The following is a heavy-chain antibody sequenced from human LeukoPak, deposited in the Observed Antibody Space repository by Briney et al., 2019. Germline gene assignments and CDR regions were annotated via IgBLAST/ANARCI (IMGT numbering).Heavy chain of an antibody. J-gene: IGHJ4*02. CDR2: IKQDGSEK. D-gene: IGHD6-19*01. CDR1: GFTFSNYG. V-gene: IGHV3-7*01. CDR3: ARQEPRYSSGWNDY. Sequence: GGSLRLSCAASGFTFSNYGLHWVRQAPGKGLEWVADIKQDGSEKYYVDSVKGRFTISRDNAKNSLYLQMNSLRAEDTAVYYCARQEPRYSSGWNDYWGQGTLVTVSS.